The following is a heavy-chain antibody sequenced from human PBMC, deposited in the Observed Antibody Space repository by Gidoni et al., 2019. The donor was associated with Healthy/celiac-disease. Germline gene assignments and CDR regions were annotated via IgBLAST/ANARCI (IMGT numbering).Heavy chain of an antibody. D-gene: IGHD3-16*01. CDR1: GFTFRSYA. Sequence: VPLFESGGGLVHPGGSLRLSCPASGFTFRSYAMSWLRQAPGKGVEWVSAISGSGGSTYYADSVKGRFTISRDNSKNTLYLQMNSMRAEDTAVYYCAKDYPGLVRNAFDIWGQGTMVTVSS. V-gene: IGHV3-23*01. CDR3: AKDYPGLVRNAFDI. J-gene: IGHJ3*02. CDR2: ISGSGGST.